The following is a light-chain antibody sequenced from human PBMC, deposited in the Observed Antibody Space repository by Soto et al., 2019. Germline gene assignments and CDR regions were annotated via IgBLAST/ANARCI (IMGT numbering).Light chain of an antibody. CDR3: QQRSNWTT. J-gene: IGKJ5*01. Sequence: EIVLTQSPGTLSLSPGERATLSCRASQSVSSYLAWYQQKPGQAPRLLIYDASNRATGIPARFSGSGSGTDFTLTISSLEPEDFAVYYCQQRSNWTTFGQGTRLDIK. CDR2: DAS. V-gene: IGKV3-11*01. CDR1: QSVSSY.